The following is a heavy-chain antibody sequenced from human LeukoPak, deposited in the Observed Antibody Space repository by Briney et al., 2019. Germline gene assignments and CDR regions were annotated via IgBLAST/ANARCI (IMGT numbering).Heavy chain of an antibody. V-gene: IGHV3-74*01. J-gene: IGHJ5*02. CDR1: GFTFSTYW. CDR3: TKAYGSGSYRNWFDP. D-gene: IGHD3-10*01. Sequence: PGGSLRLSCAASGFTFSTYWMHWVRQAPGKGLVWVSRINSDGSSTSYADSVKGRFTISRDNSKNTLYLQMNSLRAEDTAVYYCTKAYGSGSYRNWFDPWGQGTLVTVSS. CDR2: INSDGSST.